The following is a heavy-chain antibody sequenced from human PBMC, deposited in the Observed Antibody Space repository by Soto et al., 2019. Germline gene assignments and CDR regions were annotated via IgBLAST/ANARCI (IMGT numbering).Heavy chain of an antibody. D-gene: IGHD3-16*01. CDR1: GFTFSPYA. Sequence: PGGSLRLSCAASGFTFSPYAMTWVRQAPGKGLEWVSSISGSGGNTNYADSVKGRFTVSRDNSKRTLSLQTNSLTEEDTAIYYCAKGLRRLLRTQYYYGLDVWGRGTTVTVSS. CDR2: ISGSGGNT. J-gene: IGHJ6*02. CDR3: AKGLRRLLRTQYYYGLDV. V-gene: IGHV3-23*01.